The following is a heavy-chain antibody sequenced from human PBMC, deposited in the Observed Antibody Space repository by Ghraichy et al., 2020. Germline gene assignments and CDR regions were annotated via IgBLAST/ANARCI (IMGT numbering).Heavy chain of an antibody. V-gene: IGHV1-2*02. J-gene: IGHJ2*01. D-gene: IGHD1-26*01. CDR1: GYTFTNLY. Sequence: ASVKVSCKSSGYTFTNLYMHWVRQAPGQGLEWVGWIHPTSGGTKYAQKFQGRVTMTRDTSISTAYMELTRLTSDDTAVYFCARMEPEAYSHFDLWGRGTLVTVSS. CDR2: IHPTSGGT. CDR3: ARMEPEAYSHFDL.